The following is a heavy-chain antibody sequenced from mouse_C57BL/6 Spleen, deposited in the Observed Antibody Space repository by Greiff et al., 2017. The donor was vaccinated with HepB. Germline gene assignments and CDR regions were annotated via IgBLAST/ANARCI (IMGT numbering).Heavy chain of an antibody. Sequence: VKLQESGAELVKPGASVKLSCKASGYTFTEYTIHWVKQRAGQGLEWIGWFYPGSGSIKYNEKFKDKATLTADKSTGTVYMELSRLTSEDTAVYFRARHERGNYAMDYWGQGTSVTVSS. J-gene: IGHJ4*01. CDR3: ARHERGNYAMDY. CDR1: GYTFTEYT. CDR2: FYPGSGSI. V-gene: IGHV1-62-2*01.